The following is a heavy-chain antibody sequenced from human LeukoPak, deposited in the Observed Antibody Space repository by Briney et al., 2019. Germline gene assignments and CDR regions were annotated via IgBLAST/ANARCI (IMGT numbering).Heavy chain of an antibody. CDR2: INPNSGGT. J-gene: IGHJ6*02. V-gene: IGHV1-2*02. D-gene: IGHD2-2*01. CDR3: ARVRYCSSTSCPEGPYGMDV. Sequence: GASVKVSCKASGYTXTGYYMHGVRQAPGQGLEWMGWINPNSGGTNYAQKFQGRVTLTRDTSISTAYMELSRLRSDDTAVYYCARVRYCSSTSCPEGPYGMDVWGQGTTVTVSS. CDR1: GYTXTGYY.